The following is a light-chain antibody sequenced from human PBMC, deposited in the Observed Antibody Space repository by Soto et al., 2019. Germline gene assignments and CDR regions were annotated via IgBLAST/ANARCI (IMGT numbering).Light chain of an antibody. J-gene: IGKJ5*01. CDR1: QGISNH. CDR3: QQYNSYPMT. CDR2: AAS. Sequence: DIHMTQSPSSLSASVGDRVTITCRASQGISNHLAWFQQRPGKAPKSLIYAASSLHSGVPSKFSGSGSGTDFTLTISSLHPEDSATYYCQQYNSYPMTFGQGTRLEIK. V-gene: IGKV1-16*02.